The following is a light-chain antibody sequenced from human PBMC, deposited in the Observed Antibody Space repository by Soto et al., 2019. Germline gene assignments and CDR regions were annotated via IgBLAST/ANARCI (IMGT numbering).Light chain of an antibody. CDR2: AFS. CDR3: SSYASGAAV. J-gene: IGLJ2*01. V-gene: IGLV2-14*03. Sequence: QSALTQPASMSGSPGQSITISCTATNYNLGIYNYVSWYQQHPGKTPKLMIYAFSNRPSGVSSRFSGSKSGNTASLTISGLQADDEADYYCSSYASGAAVFGEGTQLTVL. CDR1: NYNLGIYNY.